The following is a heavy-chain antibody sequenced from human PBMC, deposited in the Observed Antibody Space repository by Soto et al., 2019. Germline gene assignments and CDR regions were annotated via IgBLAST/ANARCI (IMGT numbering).Heavy chain of an antibody. D-gene: IGHD6-19*01. V-gene: IGHV1-69*13. CDR2: IIPIFGTA. J-gene: IGHJ6*02. CDR3: AKVRYSSPMGYYYGMDV. Sequence: VASVKVSCKASRVAFSKFIVTWVRQAPGLGLEWVGGIIPIFGTANYAQKFQGRVTITADESTSTSYMEVNNLRSEGTAVYYCAKVRYSSPMGYYYGMDVWGQGTTVTVSS. CDR1: RVAFSKFI.